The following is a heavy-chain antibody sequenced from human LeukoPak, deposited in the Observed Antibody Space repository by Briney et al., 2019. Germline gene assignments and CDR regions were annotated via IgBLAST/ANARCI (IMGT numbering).Heavy chain of an antibody. CDR3: AKAELGVDTFFDY. CDR1: GFSFSDYY. D-gene: IGHD3-3*01. CDR2: ISPSGNII. Sequence: PGGSLRLSCTASGFSFSDYYMSWIRQTPGVGLEWVSYISPSGNIIYYADSVKDRFTISRDNAKNSLFLQMNSLRAEDTAFYYCAKAELGVDTFFDYWGQGTLVTVSS. V-gene: IGHV3-11*01. J-gene: IGHJ4*02.